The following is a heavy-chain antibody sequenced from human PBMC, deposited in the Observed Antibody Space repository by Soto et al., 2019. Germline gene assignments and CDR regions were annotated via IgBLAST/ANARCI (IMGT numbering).Heavy chain of an antibody. D-gene: IGHD2-8*02. CDR3: AKDGGTGKYYDY. J-gene: IGHJ4*02. Sequence: QVQLVESGGGVVQPGRSLRLSCAASGFTFNIDGMHWVRQAPGKGLEWVSVIAYDGSNKYYADSVKGRLTISRDNSKDTLYLQMNSLRPEDTAVYYCAKDGGTGKYYDYWGQGTLVTVSS. CDR2: IAYDGSNK. CDR1: GFTFNIDG. V-gene: IGHV3-30*18.